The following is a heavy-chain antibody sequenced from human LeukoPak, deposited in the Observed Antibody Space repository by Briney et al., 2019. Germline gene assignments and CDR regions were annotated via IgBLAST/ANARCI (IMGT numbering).Heavy chain of an antibody. Sequence: GGSLRLSCAASGFTFSNYWMGWVRQAPGMGLEWVANIKQDGGEKRYVDPVKGRFTISRDNAKNSLYLQMNSLRAEDTGVYYCAREGDTAMGLWHDAFDIWGQGTMVTVSS. V-gene: IGHV3-7*01. J-gene: IGHJ3*02. D-gene: IGHD5-18*01. CDR2: IKQDGGEK. CDR1: GFTFSNYW. CDR3: AREGDTAMGLWHDAFDI.